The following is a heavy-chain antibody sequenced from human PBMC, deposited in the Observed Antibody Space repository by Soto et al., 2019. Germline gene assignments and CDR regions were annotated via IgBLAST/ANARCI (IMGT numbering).Heavy chain of an antibody. Sequence: VASVKVSCKASGYTFTSYGISWVRQAPGQGLEWMGWISAYNGNTNYAQKLQGRVTMTTDTSTSTAYMELRSLRSDDTAVYYCARVGVLRYFDTKAYGMDVWGQGTTVTVSS. CDR1: GYTFTSYG. CDR2: ISAYNGNT. D-gene: IGHD3-9*01. V-gene: IGHV1-18*01. CDR3: ARVGVLRYFDTKAYGMDV. J-gene: IGHJ6*02.